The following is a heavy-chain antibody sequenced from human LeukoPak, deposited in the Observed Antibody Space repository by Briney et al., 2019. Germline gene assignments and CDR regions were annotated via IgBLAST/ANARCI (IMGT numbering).Heavy chain of an antibody. J-gene: IGHJ4*02. CDR1: GYTFTSYD. D-gene: IGHD1-26*01. Sequence: ASVKVSCKASGYTFTSYDINWVRQATGQGLEWMGWINPNSGGTNYAQKFQGRVTMTRDTSISTAYMELSRLRSDDTAVYYCAREGMGATIYWGQGTLVTVSS. V-gene: IGHV1-2*02. CDR3: AREGMGATIY. CDR2: INPNSGGT.